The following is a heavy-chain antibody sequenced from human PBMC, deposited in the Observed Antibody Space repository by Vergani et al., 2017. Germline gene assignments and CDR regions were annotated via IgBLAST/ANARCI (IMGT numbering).Heavy chain of an antibody. V-gene: IGHV3-21*01. CDR2: ISSSSSYR. Sequence: EVQLVESGGGLVQPGGSLRLSCVASGFTFGSYSMNWVRQAPGKGLEWVSFISSSSSYRYYADSVKGRFTISRDNGEYSLLLQMNSLRPEDTAVYYCASGVPGYQLATQYLQHWGQGTLVTVSS. CDR1: GFTFGSYS. J-gene: IGHJ1*01. D-gene: IGHD2-2*01. CDR3: ASGVPGYQLATQYLQH.